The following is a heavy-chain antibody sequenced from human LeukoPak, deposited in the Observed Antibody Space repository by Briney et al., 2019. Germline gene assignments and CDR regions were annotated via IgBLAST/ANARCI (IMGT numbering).Heavy chain of an antibody. J-gene: IGHJ3*02. D-gene: IGHD2-2*01. CDR3: AREVVVVPAAMGVGAFDI. CDR1: GFTFSSYA. Sequence: PGGSLRLSCAASGFTFSSYAMHWVRQAPGKGLEWVAVISYDGSNKYYADSVKGGFTISRDNSKNTLYLQMNSLRAEDTAVYYCAREVVVVPAAMGVGAFDIWGQGTMVTVSS. V-gene: IGHV3-30*04. CDR2: ISYDGSNK.